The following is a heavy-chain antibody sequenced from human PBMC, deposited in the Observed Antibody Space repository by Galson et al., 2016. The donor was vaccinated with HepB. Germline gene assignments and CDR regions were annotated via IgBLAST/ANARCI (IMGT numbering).Heavy chain of an antibody. CDR3: ARGKVRAILGNILGDYDYGFDV. J-gene: IGHJ6*01. V-gene: IGHV3-48*04. Sequence: SPRLSCAASGVSFGSHSMHWVRQAPGKGLEWISYIGFDGNTVHYADSVKGRFTISRDNAKKSLFRQMNSLRAEDTAVYYCARGKVRAILGNILGDYDYGFDVWGQGTTVTVSS. CDR2: IGFDGNTV. D-gene: IGHD3-22*01. CDR1: GVSFGSHS.